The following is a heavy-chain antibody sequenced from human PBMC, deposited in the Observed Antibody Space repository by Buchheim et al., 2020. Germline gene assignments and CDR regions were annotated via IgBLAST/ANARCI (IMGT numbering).Heavy chain of an antibody. J-gene: IGHJ4*02. Sequence: EVQLVQSGAEVKKPGESLKISCQGSGYSFTDYWIGWVRQMPGKGLEWMGLIYPRESDTRYRPSFQGQVTSPAVKSIRSVYSQWSSLKASDTAMYYCVRGSGYCSSTRCYLFDYWGQGTL. CDR1: GYSFTDYW. V-gene: IGHV5-51*01. D-gene: IGHD2-2*01. CDR2: IYPRESDT. CDR3: VRGSGYCSSTRCYLFDY.